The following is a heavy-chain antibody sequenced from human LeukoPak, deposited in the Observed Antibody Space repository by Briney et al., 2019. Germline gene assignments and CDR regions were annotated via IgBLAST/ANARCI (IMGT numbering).Heavy chain of an antibody. D-gene: IGHD1-1*01. CDR3: AKVTTTTPAYDY. J-gene: IGHJ4*02. CDR1: GFTFSSFG. Sequence: GGSLRLSCAASGFTFSSFGMPWVRQAPGKGLGWVSFISRGGERTYYADSVKGRFTISRDTSKNTVYLQMYSLTAEDTAVYYCAKVTTTTPAYDYWGQGTLVTVSS. V-gene: IGHV3-23*01. CDR2: ISRGGERT.